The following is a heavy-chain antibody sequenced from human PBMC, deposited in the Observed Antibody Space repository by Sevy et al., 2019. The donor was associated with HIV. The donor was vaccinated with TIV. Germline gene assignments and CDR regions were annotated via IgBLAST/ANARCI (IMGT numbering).Heavy chain of an antibody. V-gene: IGHV3-30-3*01. Sequence: GGSVRLSCALSGLIFSSHAMHWVRQAPGKGVEWVTDISYDGAVRYYGESVKARFTVSRDNSKNTLYLQMNSLRPDDTAVYYCAREAGYSAKNDAFAFWGQGTMVTVSS. CDR2: ISYDGAVR. CDR1: GLIFSSHA. CDR3: AREAGYSAKNDAFAF. J-gene: IGHJ3*01. D-gene: IGHD1-26*01.